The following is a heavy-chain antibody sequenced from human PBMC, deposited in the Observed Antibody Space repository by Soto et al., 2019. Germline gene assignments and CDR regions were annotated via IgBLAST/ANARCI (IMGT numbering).Heavy chain of an antibody. D-gene: IGHD3-10*01. CDR3: ARRWGERRVDY. J-gene: IGHJ4*02. CDR2: LYHSGNT. V-gene: IGHV4-4*02. CDR1: GGSISSSNW. Sequence: QVQLQESGPGLVKPSGTLSLTCAVSGGSISSSNWWSWVRQPPGKGLEWIGELYHSGNTNYNPSLKSRVTMAVDKSRNQFSLKLSSVTAADTAVYYCARRWGERRVDYWGQGALVTVSS.